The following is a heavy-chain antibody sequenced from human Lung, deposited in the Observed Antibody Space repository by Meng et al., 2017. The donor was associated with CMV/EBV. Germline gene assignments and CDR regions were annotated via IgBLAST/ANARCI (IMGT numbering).Heavy chain of an antibody. J-gene: IGHJ4*02. CDR2: IYHSGTT. CDR3: ARAQYYYDSSAFFAY. CDR1: GGSINSGGYY. Sequence: LSLTCTVSGGSINSGGYYWSWIRQHPGKGLEWIGHIYHSGTTSYNPSLKSRVSISVDTSKKQFSLKLSSTTAADTAVYYCARAQYYYDSSAFFAYWGQGALVTVSS. D-gene: IGHD3-22*01. V-gene: IGHV4-31*03.